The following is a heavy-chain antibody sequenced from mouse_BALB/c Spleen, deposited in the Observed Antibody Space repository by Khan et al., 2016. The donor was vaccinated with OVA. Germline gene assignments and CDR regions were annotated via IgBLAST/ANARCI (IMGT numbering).Heavy chain of an antibody. V-gene: IGHV5-17*02. CDR1: GFTFTSYG. Sequence: LVQSGGSRKLSCAASGFTFTSYGMHWIRQAPEKGLEWVAYIRSDSNTIYSADTVKGRFTISRDNPKNTLFLQMTSLRSGDTAMYFCATSDIYGYYLDYWGQGTTLTVSS. J-gene: IGHJ2*01. D-gene: IGHD1-1*01. CDR3: ATSDIYGYYLDY. CDR2: IRSDSNTI.